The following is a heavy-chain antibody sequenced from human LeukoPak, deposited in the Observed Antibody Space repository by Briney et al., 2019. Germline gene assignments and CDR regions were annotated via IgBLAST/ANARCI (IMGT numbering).Heavy chain of an antibody. CDR3: ARESGWTFLFDI. J-gene: IGHJ3*02. Sequence: GGSLRLSCAASGFIFSISDMHWVRQAPGKGLEYVSAISSNGGSTYYANSVKGRFTISRDNSKNTLYLQMGSLRAEDMAVYYCARESGWTFLFDIWGQGTMVTVSS. V-gene: IGHV3-64*01. CDR2: ISSNGGST. CDR1: GFIFSISD. D-gene: IGHD6-19*01.